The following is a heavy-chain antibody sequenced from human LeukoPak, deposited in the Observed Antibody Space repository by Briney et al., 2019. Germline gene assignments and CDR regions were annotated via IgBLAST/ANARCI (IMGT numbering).Heavy chain of an antibody. CDR3: AKSSSGWVREIDY. CDR2: INPSGGST. J-gene: IGHJ4*02. CDR1: GYTFTSYG. V-gene: IGHV1-46*01. D-gene: IGHD6-19*01. Sequence: GASVKVSCKASGYTFTSYGISWVRQATGQGLEWMGIINPSGGSTSYAQKFQGRVTMTRDTSTSTVYMELSSLRSEDTAVYYCAKSSSGWVREIDYWGQGTLVTVSS.